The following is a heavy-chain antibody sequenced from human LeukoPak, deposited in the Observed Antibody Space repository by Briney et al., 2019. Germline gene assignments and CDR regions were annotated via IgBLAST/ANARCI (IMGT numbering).Heavy chain of an antibody. CDR3: AKVETSGGANCYALDY. D-gene: IGHD2-2*01. V-gene: IGHV3-23*01. Sequence: GGSLRLSCAASGFTFSSYAMTWVRQAPDKGLEWVSAISGSNGSTYYADSVKGRFTISRDDSQNTLYLQMNSLSAEDTAVYYCAKVETSGGANCYALDYWGQGTLVTVSS. CDR1: GFTFSSYA. CDR2: ISGSNGST. J-gene: IGHJ4*02.